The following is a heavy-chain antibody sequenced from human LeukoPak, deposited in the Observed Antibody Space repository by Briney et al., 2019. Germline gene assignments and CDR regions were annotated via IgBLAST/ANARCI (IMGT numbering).Heavy chain of an antibody. J-gene: IGHJ4*02. CDR2: INPNSGGT. V-gene: IGHV1-2*02. D-gene: IGHD6-13*01. CDR1: GYTFTGYY. Sequence: ASVKVSCKASGYTFTGYYMHWVRQAPGQGLEWMGWINPNSGGTNYAQKFQGRVTMTRDTSISTAYMELSRLRSDDTAVYYCARRSSWFENFDYWGQGTLVTVSS. CDR3: ARRSSWFENFDY.